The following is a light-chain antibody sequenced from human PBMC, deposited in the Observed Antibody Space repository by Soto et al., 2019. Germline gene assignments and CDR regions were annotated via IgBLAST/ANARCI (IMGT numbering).Light chain of an antibody. V-gene: IGLV2-14*01. CDR3: GTWDSSLSAGI. CDR1: SNDIGGYNY. Sequence: QSALTQPASVSESPGQSITISCTGTSNDIGGYNYVSWYQHHPGKAPKLMIYEVSNRPSGVSHRFSGSKSGNTASLTISGLQAEDEADYYCGTWDSSLSAGIFGGGTKLTVL. CDR2: EVS. J-gene: IGLJ2*01.